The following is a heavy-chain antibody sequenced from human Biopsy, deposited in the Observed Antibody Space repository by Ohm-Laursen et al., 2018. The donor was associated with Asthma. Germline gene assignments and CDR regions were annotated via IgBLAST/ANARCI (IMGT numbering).Heavy chain of an antibody. Sequence: SLRLSCTASGFAVSRGHMFWVRQAPGKGLEWVSVIYSGGTSHTADSVRGRFTISRDYSKNTLYLQMHSLRAEDTAVYYCARGDSSNWSHYYFDYWGQGTLATVSS. CDR2: IYSGGTS. D-gene: IGHD3-22*01. J-gene: IGHJ4*02. CDR3: ARGDSSNWSHYYFDY. V-gene: IGHV3-53*01. CDR1: GFAVSRGH.